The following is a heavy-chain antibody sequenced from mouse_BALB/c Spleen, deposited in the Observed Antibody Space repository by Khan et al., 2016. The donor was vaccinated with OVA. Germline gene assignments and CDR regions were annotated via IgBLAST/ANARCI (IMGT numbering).Heavy chain of an antibody. CDR1: GYSITSGYA. CDR2: ISYSGGT. J-gene: IGHJ2*01. V-gene: IGHV3-2*02. Sequence: EVKLLESGPGLMKPSQSLSLTCTVTGYSITSGYAWNWIRQFPGNKLEWMGYISYSGGTSYNPSLKSRISITRETSENHFFLQLNSVTTEDTATYYCARGNYYGYDFDYWGQGTPLTVSS. D-gene: IGHD1-2*01. CDR3: ARGNYYGYDFDY.